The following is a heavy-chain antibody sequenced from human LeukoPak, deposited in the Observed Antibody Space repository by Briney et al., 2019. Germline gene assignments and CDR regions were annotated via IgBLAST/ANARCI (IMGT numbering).Heavy chain of an antibody. Sequence: ASVKVSCKASGYTFTSYDINWVLQATGQGLEWMGWMNPNSGNTGYAQKFQGRVTITRNTSISTAYMELSSLRSEDTAVYYCARGSLGGSSWDWFDPWGQGTLVTVSS. CDR1: GYTFTSYD. CDR2: MNPNSGNT. D-gene: IGHD6-13*01. CDR3: ARGSLGGSSWDWFDP. J-gene: IGHJ5*02. V-gene: IGHV1-8*03.